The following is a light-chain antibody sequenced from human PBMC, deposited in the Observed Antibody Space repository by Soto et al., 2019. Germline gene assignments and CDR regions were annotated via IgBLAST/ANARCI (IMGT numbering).Light chain of an antibody. CDR2: AAS. V-gene: IGKV1-9*01. CDR1: QGISSY. CDR3: QQYNSYPLT. J-gene: IGKJ4*01. Sequence: IQLTQSPSSLSASVGDRVTITCRASQGISSYLAWYQQKPGNAPKLLIYAASTLQSGVPSRFSGSGSGTEFTLTINSLQPDDFANYYCQQYNSYPLTFGGGTKV.